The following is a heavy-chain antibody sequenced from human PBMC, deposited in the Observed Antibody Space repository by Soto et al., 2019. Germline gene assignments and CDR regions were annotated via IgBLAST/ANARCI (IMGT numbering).Heavy chain of an antibody. CDR3: AKPLYDGVVVTYGMDV. CDR1: GFTFSIYA. J-gene: IGHJ6*02. V-gene: IGHV3-23*01. D-gene: IGHD3-22*01. CDR2: ISTSGDKT. Sequence: GGSLRLSCAASGFTFSIYAISWVRQAPGKGLEWLSAISTSGDKTYYADSVEGRFTISRDNSKNTLYLQMNSLRVDDTAVYYCAKPLYDGVVVTYGMDVWGQGTTVTVSS.